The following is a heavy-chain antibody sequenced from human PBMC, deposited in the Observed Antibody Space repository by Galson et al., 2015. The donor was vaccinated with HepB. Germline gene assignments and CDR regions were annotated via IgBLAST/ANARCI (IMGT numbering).Heavy chain of an antibody. V-gene: IGHV3-7*01. CDR1: GFTFSSYW. CDR2: IKQDGGEK. Sequence: SLRLSCAASGFTFSSYWMSWVRQAPGKGLEWVANIKQDGGEKYYVDSVKGRFTISRDNAKNSLYLQMNSLRAEDTAVYYCARDPSLMITFGEPPPVYFDYWGQGTLVTVSS. D-gene: IGHD3-16*01. J-gene: IGHJ4*02. CDR3: ARDPSLMITFGEPPPVYFDY.